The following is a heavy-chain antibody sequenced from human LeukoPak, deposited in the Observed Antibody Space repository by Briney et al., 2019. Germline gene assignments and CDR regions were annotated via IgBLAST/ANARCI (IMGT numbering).Heavy chain of an antibody. Sequence: PSETLSLTCTVSGGSISSGDYYWSWIRQPPGKGLEWIGYIYYSGSTYYNPSLKSRVTISVDTSKNQFSLKLSSVTAADTAVYYCARRGDTAMVTWLWAEDGMDVWGQGTTVTVSS. CDR2: IYYSGST. D-gene: IGHD5-18*01. CDR1: GGSISSGDYY. J-gene: IGHJ6*02. V-gene: IGHV4-30-4*01. CDR3: ARRGDTAMVTWLWAEDGMDV.